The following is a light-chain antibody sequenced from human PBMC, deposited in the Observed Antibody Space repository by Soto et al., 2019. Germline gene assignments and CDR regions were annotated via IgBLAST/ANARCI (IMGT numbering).Light chain of an antibody. CDR1: SSDVGGYNY. CDR3: SSYTSSLVV. J-gene: IGLJ2*01. CDR2: EVS. Sequence: QSALTQPASVSGSPGQSITISCTGTSSDVGGYNYVSWYQQHPGKAPKLMIYEVSNRPSGVSNRFSGSKPGNTASLTISGLQAEDEADYYCSSYTSSLVVFGGGTKLTVL. V-gene: IGLV2-14*01.